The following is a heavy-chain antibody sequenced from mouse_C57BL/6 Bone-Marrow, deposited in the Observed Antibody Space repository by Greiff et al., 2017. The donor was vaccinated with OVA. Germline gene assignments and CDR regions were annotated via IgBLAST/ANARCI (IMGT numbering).Heavy chain of an antibody. CDR1: GFNIKDYY. CDR2: IDPEDGET. J-gene: IGHJ3*01. V-gene: IGHV14-2*01. D-gene: IGHD2-4*01. CDR3: ARKEGPVYYDYDGFAY. Sequence: VQLQQSGAELVKPGASVKLSCTASGFNIKDYYMHWVKQRTEQGLEWIGRIDPEDGETKYAPKFQGKATITADTSSNTAYLPLSSLTSEDTAVYYCARKEGPVYYDYDGFAYWGQGTLVTVSA.